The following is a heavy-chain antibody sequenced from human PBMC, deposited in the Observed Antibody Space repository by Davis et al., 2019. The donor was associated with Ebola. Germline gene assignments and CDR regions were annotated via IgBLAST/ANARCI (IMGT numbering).Heavy chain of an antibody. Sequence: GESPKTLRNGSGYSFTSHWNGRVRQIPGKGLEWMGFIYPGDSDTRYSPSFQGQVTISADKSISTAYLQWSSLKASDTAMYYCARRVPAAIDAFDIWGQGTMVTVSS. V-gene: IGHV5-51*01. D-gene: IGHD2-2*01. CDR3: ARRVPAAIDAFDI. CDR1: GYSFTSHW. CDR2: IYPGDSDT. J-gene: IGHJ3*02.